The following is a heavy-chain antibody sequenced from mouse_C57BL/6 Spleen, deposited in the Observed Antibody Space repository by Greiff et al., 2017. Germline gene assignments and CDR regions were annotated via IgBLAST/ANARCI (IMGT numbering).Heavy chain of an antibody. Sequence: VKLQESGAELVKPGASVKLSCKASGYTFTSYWMHWVKQRPGRGLEWIGRIDPNSGGTKYNEKFKSKATLTVDKPSSTAYMQLSSLTSEDSAVYYCARRDYGSPYWYFDVWGTGTTVTVSS. CDR3: ARRDYGSPYWYFDV. D-gene: IGHD1-1*01. J-gene: IGHJ1*03. CDR1: GYTFTSYW. CDR2: IDPNSGGT. V-gene: IGHV1-72*01.